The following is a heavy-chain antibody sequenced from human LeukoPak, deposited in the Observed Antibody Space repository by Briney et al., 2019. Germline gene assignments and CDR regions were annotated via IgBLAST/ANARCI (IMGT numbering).Heavy chain of an antibody. CDR3: AKGGYYYDSSGYYLYYFDY. CDR2: ISGSGGST. J-gene: IGHJ4*02. CDR1: GFTFSSYA. D-gene: IGHD3-22*01. Sequence: GGYLRLSCAASGFTFSSYAMSWVRQAPGKGLEWVSAISGSGGSTYYADSVKGRFTISRDNSKNTLYLQMNSLRAEDTAVYYCAKGGYYYDSSGYYLYYFDYWGQGTLVTVSS. V-gene: IGHV3-23*01.